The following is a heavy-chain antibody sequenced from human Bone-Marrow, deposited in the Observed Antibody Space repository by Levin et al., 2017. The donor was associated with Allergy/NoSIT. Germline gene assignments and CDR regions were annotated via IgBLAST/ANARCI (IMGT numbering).Heavy chain of an antibody. CDR1: GGSFSGYY. CDR3: ARGQYVRKAGIVLMVYAMPSVYYYGMDV. J-gene: IGHJ6*02. Sequence: GSLRLSCAVYGGSFSGYYWSWIRQPPGKGLEWIGEINHSGSTNYNPSLKSRVTISVDTSKNQFSLKLSSVTAADTAVYYCARGQYVRKAGIVLMVYAMPSVYYYGMDVWGQGTTVTVSS. D-gene: IGHD2-8*01. CDR2: INHSGST. V-gene: IGHV4-34*01.